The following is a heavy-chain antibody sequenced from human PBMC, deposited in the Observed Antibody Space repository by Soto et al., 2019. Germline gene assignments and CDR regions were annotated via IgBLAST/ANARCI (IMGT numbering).Heavy chain of an antibody. V-gene: IGHV1-69*13. CDR2: IIPIFGTA. J-gene: IGHJ4*02. D-gene: IGHD3-22*01. CDR1: GGTFSSYA. CDR3: ARSDYDSSGYYLDFDY. Sequence: SVKVSCKASGGTFSSYAISWVRQAPGQGLEWMGGIIPIFGTANYAQKFQGRVTITADESTSTAYMELSSLRSEDTAVYYCARSDYDSSGYYLDFDYWGQGTLVTVSS.